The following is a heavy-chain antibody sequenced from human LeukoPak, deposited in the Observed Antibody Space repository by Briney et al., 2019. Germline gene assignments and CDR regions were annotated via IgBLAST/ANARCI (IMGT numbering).Heavy chain of an antibody. V-gene: IGHV3-23*01. CDR1: GFTFSSYA. J-gene: IGHJ4*02. CDR3: AKRGMTTIKEGFDY. Sequence: LGGSLRLSCAASGFTFSSYAMSWVRQAPGKGLEWVSAISDSGGSTYYADSVKGRFTISRDNSKNTLYLQMNSLRAEDTAVYYCAKRGMTTIKEGFDYWGQGTLVTVSS. CDR2: ISDSGGST. D-gene: IGHD5-24*01.